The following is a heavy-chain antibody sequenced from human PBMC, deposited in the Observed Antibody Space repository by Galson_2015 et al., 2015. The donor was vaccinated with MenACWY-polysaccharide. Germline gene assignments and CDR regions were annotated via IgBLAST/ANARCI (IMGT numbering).Heavy chain of an antibody. CDR1: GFSMTSYA. CDR3: AKSSQWGAAAVGSFDH. V-gene: IGHV3-23*01. D-gene: IGHD6-13*01. J-gene: IGHJ4*02. CDR2: ISGSGIDI. Sequence: SLRLSCAASGFSMTSYAVNWVRQAPGKGLEWVGVISGSGIDIRYADSVKGRFTISRDTSKGTLYLQMDSVRAEDTAKYYCAKSSQWGAAAVGSFDHWGQGTLVTVSS.